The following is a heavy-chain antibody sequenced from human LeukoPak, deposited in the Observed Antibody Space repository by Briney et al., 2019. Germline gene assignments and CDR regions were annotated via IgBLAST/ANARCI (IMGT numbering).Heavy chain of an antibody. CDR2: IYYSGST. Sequence: SETLSLTCTVSGGSISSNSYYWGWIRQPPGKGLEWIGSIYYSGSTYYNPSLKNRLTIPVDTSKNQFSLKLISVTAADTAVYYCARTRYYYGSRSYGAPYYFDYWGQGTLVTVSS. CDR3: ARTRYYYGSRSYGAPYYFDY. CDR1: GGSISSNSYY. V-gene: IGHV4-39*01. J-gene: IGHJ4*02. D-gene: IGHD3-10*01.